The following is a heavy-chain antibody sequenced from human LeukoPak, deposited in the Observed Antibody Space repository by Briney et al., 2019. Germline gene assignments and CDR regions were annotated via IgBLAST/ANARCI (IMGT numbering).Heavy chain of an antibody. D-gene: IGHD2-2*01. Sequence: GGSLRLSCAASGFTFSSYAMHWVRQAPGKGLEWVAVISYDGSNKYYADSAKGRFTISRDNAKNSLYLQMNSLRAEDTAVYYCARGLHSLPRSTLDYWGQGTLVTVSS. CDR3: ARGLHSLPRSTLDY. J-gene: IGHJ4*02. CDR1: GFTFSSYA. CDR2: ISYDGSNK. V-gene: IGHV3-30*04.